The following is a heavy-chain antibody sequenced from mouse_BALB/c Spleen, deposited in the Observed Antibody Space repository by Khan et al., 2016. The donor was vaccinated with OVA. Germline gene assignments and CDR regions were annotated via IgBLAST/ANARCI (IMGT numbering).Heavy chain of an antibody. J-gene: IGHJ1*01. Sequence: QIQLVQSGPELKKPGETVKISCKASGYTFTNYGMNWMKQAPGKGLKWMGWINTYTGEPTYADDFKGRLAFSLETSASTAYLQINNLKNEDTATYVCASGGHWYFDVWGEGTTVTVSS. CDR1: GYTFTNYG. V-gene: IGHV9-3-1*01. CDR2: INTYTGEP. CDR3: ASGGHWYFDV. D-gene: IGHD1-1*02.